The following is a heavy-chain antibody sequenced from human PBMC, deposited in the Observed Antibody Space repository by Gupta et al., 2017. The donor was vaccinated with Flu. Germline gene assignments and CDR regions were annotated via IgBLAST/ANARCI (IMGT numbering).Heavy chain of an antibody. J-gene: IGHJ4*02. V-gene: IGHV3-23*01. Sequence: EVQLLESGGGLVQPGGSLRLSCAASGFTFSSYAISWVRQAPGKGLEWVSAISGSGGSTYYADSVKGRFTLSRDNSKNTLYLQMNSLRAEETAVYYCAKAGGGSSWGLSGNRRFDCWGQGTLVTVSS. CDR1: GFTFSSYA. D-gene: IGHD6-13*01. CDR2: ISGSGGST. CDR3: AKAGGGSSWGLSGNRRFDC.